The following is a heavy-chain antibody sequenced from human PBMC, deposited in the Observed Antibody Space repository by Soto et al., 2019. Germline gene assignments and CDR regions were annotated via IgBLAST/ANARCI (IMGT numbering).Heavy chain of an antibody. J-gene: IGHJ5*02. CDR3: AREPYSSVSFDP. CDR2: MNPNSGNT. V-gene: IGHV1-8*01. Sequence: ASVKVSCKASGYTFTSYDINWGRQATGQGLEWMGWMNPNSGNTGXXXKFQGTVXXTMNTSISTAXMELSXLLSEDTAVYYCAREPYSSVSFDPWRQGTLVTVSS. D-gene: IGHD6-25*01. CDR1: GYTFTSYD.